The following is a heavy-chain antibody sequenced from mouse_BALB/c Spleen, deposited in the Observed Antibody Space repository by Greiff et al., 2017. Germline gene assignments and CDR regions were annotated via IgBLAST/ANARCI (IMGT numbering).Heavy chain of an antibody. Sequence: QVQLQQSGPELVKPGASVRISCKASGYTFTSYYIHWVKQRPGQGLEWIGWIYPGNVNTKYNEKFKGKATLTADKSSSTAYMQLSSLTSEDSAVYFCARLNGNSYYYAMDYWGQGTSVTVSS. V-gene: IGHV1S56*01. CDR3: ARLNGNSYYYAMDY. CDR1: GYTFTSYY. D-gene: IGHD2-1*01. J-gene: IGHJ4*01. CDR2: IYPGNVNT.